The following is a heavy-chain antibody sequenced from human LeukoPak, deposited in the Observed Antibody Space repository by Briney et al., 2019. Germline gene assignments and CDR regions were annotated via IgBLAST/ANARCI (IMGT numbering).Heavy chain of an antibody. CDR1: GLTFSIYA. J-gene: IGHJ4*02. CDR3: ARDFEQVFDY. Sequence: GGSLRLSCAASGLTFSIYAMSWVRQAPGEGLEWVSAISGRGGTTYYADSVKGRFTISRDNSKNTLYLQMNSLRAEDTAVYYCARDFEQVFDYWGQGTLVTVSS. D-gene: IGHD3/OR15-3a*01. V-gene: IGHV3-23*01. CDR2: ISGRGGTT.